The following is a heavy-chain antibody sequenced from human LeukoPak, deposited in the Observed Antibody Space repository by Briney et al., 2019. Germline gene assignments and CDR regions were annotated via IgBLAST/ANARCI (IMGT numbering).Heavy chain of an antibody. Sequence: GGSLRLSCAASGFTFSDYYMSWVRQAPGKGLEWVSAISGSGGSTYYADSVKGRFTISRDNSKNTLYLQMNSLRAEDTAVYYCAKTKPYSSSWYFDYWGQGSLVTVSS. CDR2: ISGSGGST. V-gene: IGHV3-23*01. D-gene: IGHD6-13*01. CDR1: GFTFSDYY. CDR3: AKTKPYSSSWYFDY. J-gene: IGHJ4*02.